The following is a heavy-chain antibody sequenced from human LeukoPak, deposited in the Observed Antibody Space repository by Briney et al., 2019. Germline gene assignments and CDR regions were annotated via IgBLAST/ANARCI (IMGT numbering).Heavy chain of an antibody. CDR3: ARVPRRGAATGD. CDR2: IYHSGST. D-gene: IGHD1-14*01. CDR1: GGSISSGGYY. V-gene: IGHV4-30-2*01. J-gene: IGHJ4*02. Sequence: PSQTLSLTCTVSGGSISSGGYYWSWIRQPPGKGLEWIGYIYHSGSTYYNPSLKSRVTISVDRSKNQFSLKLSSVTAADTAVYYCARVPRRGAATGDWGQGTLVTVSS.